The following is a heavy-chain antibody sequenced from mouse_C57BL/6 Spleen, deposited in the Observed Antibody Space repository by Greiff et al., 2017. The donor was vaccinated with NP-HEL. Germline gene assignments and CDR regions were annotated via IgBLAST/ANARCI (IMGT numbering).Heavy chain of an antibody. D-gene: IGHD4-1*01. J-gene: IGHJ2*01. CDR2: INPSTGGT. CDR1: GYSFTGYY. CDR3: ASRKDLDTGIDY. Sequence: VQLQQSGPELVKPGASVKISCKASGYSFTGYYMNWVKQSPEKSLEWIGEINPSTGGTTYNQKFKAKATLTVDKSSSTAYMQLKSLTSEDSAVYYCASRKDLDTGIDYWGQGTTLTVSS. V-gene: IGHV1-42*01.